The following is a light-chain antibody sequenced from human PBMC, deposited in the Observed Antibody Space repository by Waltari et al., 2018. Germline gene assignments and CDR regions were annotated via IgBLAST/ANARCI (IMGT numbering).Light chain of an antibody. J-gene: IGLJ2*01. CDR2: GNS. Sequence: QSVLTQPPSVSGAPGQRVTISCTGSSSNIGAGYDVQWYQQFPGTAPKLVIYGNSNRPSGVPDRFSGSKSGTSASLAITGLQAEDEADYYCQSYDSSLSGSLFGGGTKLTVL. V-gene: IGLV1-40*01. CDR1: SSNIGAGYD. CDR3: QSYDSSLSGSL.